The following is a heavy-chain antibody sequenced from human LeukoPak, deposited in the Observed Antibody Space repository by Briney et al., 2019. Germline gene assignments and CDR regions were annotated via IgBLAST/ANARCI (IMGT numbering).Heavy chain of an antibody. CDR1: GGTFSSYA. Sequence: SVKVSCKASGGTFSSYAISWVRQAPGQGLEWMGGIIPIFGTANYAQKFQGRVTITTDESTSTAYMELSSLRSEDTAVYYCARGERGSGWYKSRPNYYFDYWAREPWSPSPQ. CDR3: ARGERGSGWYKSRPNYYFDY. V-gene: IGHV1-69*05. J-gene: IGHJ4*02. D-gene: IGHD6-13*01. CDR2: IIPIFGTA.